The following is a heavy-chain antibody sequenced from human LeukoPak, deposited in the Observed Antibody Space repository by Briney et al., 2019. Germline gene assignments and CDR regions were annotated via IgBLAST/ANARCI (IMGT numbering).Heavy chain of an antibody. Sequence: PSETLSLTCAVYGGSFSGYYWSWIRQPPGKGLEWIGEINHSGSTNYNPSLKSRVTISVDTSKNQFSLKLSSVTAADTAVYYCARAADDILTASGSDYFDYWGQGTLVTVSS. CDR3: ARAADDILTASGSDYFDY. D-gene: IGHD3-9*01. J-gene: IGHJ4*02. CDR2: INHSGST. V-gene: IGHV4-34*01. CDR1: GGSFSGYY.